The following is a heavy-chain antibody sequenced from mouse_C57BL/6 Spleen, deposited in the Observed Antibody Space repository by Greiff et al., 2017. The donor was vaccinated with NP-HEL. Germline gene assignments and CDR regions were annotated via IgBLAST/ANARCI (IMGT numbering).Heavy chain of an antibody. CDR3: ARQGLRRRDYAMDY. CDR1: GFSLTSYG. J-gene: IGHJ4*01. D-gene: IGHD2-4*01. Sequence: VKVVESGPGLVAPSQSLSITCTVSGFSLTSYGVHWVRQPPGKGLEWLVVIWSDGSTTYNSALKSRLSISKDNSKSQVFLKMNSLQTDDTAMYYCARQGLRRRDYAMDYWGQGTSVTVSS. V-gene: IGHV2-6-1*01. CDR2: IWSDGST.